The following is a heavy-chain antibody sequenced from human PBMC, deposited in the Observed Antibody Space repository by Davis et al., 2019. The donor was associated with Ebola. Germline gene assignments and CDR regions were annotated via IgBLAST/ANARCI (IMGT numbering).Heavy chain of an antibody. CDR3: ARSGRGYCSSTSCVRGYYYGMDV. Sequence: ASVKVSCKASGYTFTSYGISWVRQAPGQGLEWMGWISAYNGNTNYAQKLQGRVAMTTDTSTSTAYMELRSLRSDDTAVYYCARSGRGYCSSTSCVRGYYYGMDVWGQGTTVTVSS. J-gene: IGHJ6*02. CDR1: GYTFTSYG. CDR2: ISAYNGNT. D-gene: IGHD2-2*01. V-gene: IGHV1-18*01.